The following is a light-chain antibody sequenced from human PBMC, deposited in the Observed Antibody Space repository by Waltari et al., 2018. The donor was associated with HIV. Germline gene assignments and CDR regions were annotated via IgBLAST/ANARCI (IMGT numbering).Light chain of an antibody. V-gene: IGLV3-21*02. Sequence: SYVLTQPASVSVAPGQTANVTCGGDNVESKSVHWYQQRAGKAPILVLYGDTDRPSGIPERFSGSNFGNTATLTISRVEAGDEGDYYCHVWESSSDEYVFGTGTKVTV. CDR2: GDT. J-gene: IGLJ1*01. CDR1: NVESKS. CDR3: HVWESSSDEYV.